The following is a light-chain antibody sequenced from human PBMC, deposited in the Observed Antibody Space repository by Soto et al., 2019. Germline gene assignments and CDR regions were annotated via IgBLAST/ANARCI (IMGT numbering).Light chain of an antibody. CDR2: GAS. Sequence: EIVLTQSPGTLSLSPGERATLSCRASQSVTNNYLAWYQQKPGQAPRLLIYGASSRATGIPDRFSGSGSETDFTLTISRLEAEDFAVYYCQQYGSSPETFGQGTKLEIK. J-gene: IGKJ2*01. V-gene: IGKV3-20*01. CDR3: QQYGSSPET. CDR1: QSVTNNY.